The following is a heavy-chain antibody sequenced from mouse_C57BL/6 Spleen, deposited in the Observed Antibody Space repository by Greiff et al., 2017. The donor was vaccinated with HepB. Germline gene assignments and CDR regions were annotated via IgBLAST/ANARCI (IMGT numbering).Heavy chain of an antibody. Sequence: QVQLQQSGAELVKPGASVKLSCKASGYTFTSYWMQWVKQRPGQGLEWIGEIDPSDSYTNYNQKFKGKATLTVDTSSSTAYMQLSSLTSEDSAVYYCARWDYGNYELWFAYWGQGTLVTVSA. J-gene: IGHJ3*01. V-gene: IGHV1-50*01. CDR3: ARWDYGNYELWFAY. CDR2: IDPSDSYT. D-gene: IGHD2-1*01. CDR1: GYTFTSYW.